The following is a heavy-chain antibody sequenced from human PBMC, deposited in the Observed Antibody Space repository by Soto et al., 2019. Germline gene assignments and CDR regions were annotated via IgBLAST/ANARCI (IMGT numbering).Heavy chain of an antibody. V-gene: IGHV1-69*01. CDR3: ARSLDGIRVATRLDL. Sequence: QVQLVQSGAEVNKPGSSVNVSCKASADTFNSYSLSWLRQAPGQRLEWMGGITPVFGTADYAQSFEDRLTITADYSTSTVYMDLSGLSADYTAVYYCARSLDGIRVATRLDLWRHSALVNVS. D-gene: IGHD5-12*01. CDR2: ITPVFGTA. J-gene: IGHJ5*02. CDR1: ADTFNSYS.